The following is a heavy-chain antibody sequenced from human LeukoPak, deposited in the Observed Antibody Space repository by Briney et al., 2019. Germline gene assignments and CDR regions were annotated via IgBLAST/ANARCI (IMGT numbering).Heavy chain of an antibody. J-gene: IGHJ4*02. CDR3: TRDRGYDYFFDY. V-gene: IGHV1-2*06. CDR1: GYTFTGYY. Sequence: ASVKVSCKASGYTFTGYYMHWVRQAPGQGLEWMGRINPNNGGTNYAQKFQGRVTMTRDTSISTAYMELSRLRSDDTAVYYCTRDRGYDYFFDYWSQGTLVTVSS. D-gene: IGHD5-12*01. CDR2: INPNNGGT.